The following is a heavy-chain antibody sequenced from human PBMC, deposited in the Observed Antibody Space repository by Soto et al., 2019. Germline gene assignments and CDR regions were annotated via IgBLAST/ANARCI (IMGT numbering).Heavy chain of an antibody. CDR1: GGSISSYC. V-gene: IGHV4-59*12. D-gene: IGHD5-18*01. J-gene: IGHJ3*02. Sequence: SETLSLTCTVSGGSISSYCWSWIRQPPGKGLEWIGYIYYSGSTNYNPSLKSRVTISVDTSKNQFSLKLSSVTAADTAVYYCAGESWIQLWLRAFDIWGQGTMVTVSS. CDR2: IYYSGST. CDR3: AGESWIQLWLRAFDI.